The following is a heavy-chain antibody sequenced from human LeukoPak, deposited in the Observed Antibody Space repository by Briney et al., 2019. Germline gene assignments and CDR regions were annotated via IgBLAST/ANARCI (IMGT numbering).Heavy chain of an antibody. CDR3: ARGEGPAATLRYFDY. CDR1: GGTFSSYA. J-gene: IGHJ4*02. V-gene: IGHV1-69*05. Sequence: SVEVSCKASGGTFSSYAISWVRQAPGQGLEWMGGIIPIFGTANYAQKFQGRVTITTDESTSTAYMELSSLRSEDTAVYYCARGEGPAATLRYFDYWGQGTLVTVSS. CDR2: IIPIFGTA. D-gene: IGHD2-15*01.